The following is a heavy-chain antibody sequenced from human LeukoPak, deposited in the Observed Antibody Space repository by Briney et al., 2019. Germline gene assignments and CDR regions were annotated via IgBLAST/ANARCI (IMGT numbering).Heavy chain of an antibody. D-gene: IGHD6-19*01. V-gene: IGHV4-39*01. J-gene: IGHJ4*02. CDR3: ARVPGYSSGWSYFDY. Sequence: PLETLCVTGTVSGGSISSSSYYWGWIRQPPGKGLEWIGSIHHSGSTYYNPSLKRRVTISEDTSKNQFSLKVTSVTAADTAVYYCARVPGYSSGWSYFDYWGQGTLV. CDR1: GGSISSSSYY. CDR2: IHHSGST.